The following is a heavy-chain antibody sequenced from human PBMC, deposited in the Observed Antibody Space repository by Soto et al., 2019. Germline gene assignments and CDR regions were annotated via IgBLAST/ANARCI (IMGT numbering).Heavy chain of an antibody. J-gene: IGHJ6*03. V-gene: IGHV1-24*01. CDR1: GYTLTELS. CDR3: ASGWLGTPGGAAYYYYYYMDV. Sequence: ASVKVSCKVSGYTLTELSMHWVRQAPGKGLEWMGGFDPEDGETIYAQKFQGRVTMTEDTSTDTAYMELSSLRSEDTAVYYCASGWLGTPGGAAYYYYYYMDVWGKGTTVTVSS. CDR2: FDPEDGET. D-gene: IGHD6-19*01.